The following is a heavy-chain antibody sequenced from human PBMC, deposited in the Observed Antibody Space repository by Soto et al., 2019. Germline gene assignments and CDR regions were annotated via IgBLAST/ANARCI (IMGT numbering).Heavy chain of an antibody. D-gene: IGHD2-2*01. Sequence: QVQLVQSGAEVKKPGASVKVSCKASGYTFTSYGISWVRQAPGQGLEWMGWISAYNGNTNYAQKLQGRVTMTTDTSTSTDYMELRSLRSDDTAVYYCARDAAYQLATFWFDPWGQGTLVTVSS. CDR1: GYTFTSYG. V-gene: IGHV1-18*01. CDR2: ISAYNGNT. CDR3: ARDAAYQLATFWFDP. J-gene: IGHJ5*02.